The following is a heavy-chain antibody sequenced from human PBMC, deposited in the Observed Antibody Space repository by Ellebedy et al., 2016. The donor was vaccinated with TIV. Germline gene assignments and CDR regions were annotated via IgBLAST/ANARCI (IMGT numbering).Heavy chain of an antibody. D-gene: IGHD1-14*01. J-gene: IGHJ4*02. Sequence: AASVKVSCKASGYTFTGYYIHWVRQAPGQGLEWMAWINPNNGDTAFAQSLQGRVTMTTDTSTSTAHMELSSLTSDDTAVYYCVRDLTNPLKGDYWGQGTLVTVSS. CDR3: VRDLTNPLKGDY. V-gene: IGHV1-2*02. CDR2: INPNNGDT. CDR1: GYTFTGYY.